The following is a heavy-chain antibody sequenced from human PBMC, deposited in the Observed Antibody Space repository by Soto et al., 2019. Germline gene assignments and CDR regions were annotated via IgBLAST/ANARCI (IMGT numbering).Heavy chain of an antibody. V-gene: IGHV4-31*03. D-gene: IGHD6-6*01. CDR1: GGSISSGGYY. CDR3: ARGSSIAGLYYGMDV. CDR2: NYYSGIT. J-gene: IGHJ6*02. Sequence: PSETLSLTFTVSGGSISSGGYYWTWIRQHPGKGLEWIGYNYYSGITYYNPSLKSRVTISLDTSKNQFSLKLSSVTAADTAVYYCARGSSIAGLYYGMDVWGQGTTVT.